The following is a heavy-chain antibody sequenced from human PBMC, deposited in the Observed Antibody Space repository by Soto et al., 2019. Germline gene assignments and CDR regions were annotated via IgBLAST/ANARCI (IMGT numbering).Heavy chain of an antibody. V-gene: IGHV3-66*01. CDR2: IYSGGST. Sequence: EVQLVESGGGLVQPGGSLRLSCAASGFTVSSNYMSWVRQAPGKGLEWVSVIYSGGSTYYADSVKGRFTISRDNSKNTLYLQMNSLRAEDTAVYYCAHVLDDWDGMDVWGQGTTVTVSS. D-gene: IGHD3-9*01. CDR3: AHVLDDWDGMDV. CDR1: GFTVSSNY. J-gene: IGHJ6*02.